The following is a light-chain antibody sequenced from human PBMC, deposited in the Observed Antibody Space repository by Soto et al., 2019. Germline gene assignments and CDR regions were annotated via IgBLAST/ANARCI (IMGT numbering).Light chain of an antibody. CDR2: GAS. CDR3: QQHNQWPIT. Sequence: EIVMTQSPATLSVSPGERATLSCRASQSVSSNLAWYQQKPGQAPRILIYGASTRATGIPARVSGSGSGTEFTLTINSLQSEDSEVYYCQQHNQWPITFGQGTRLENK. V-gene: IGKV3-15*01. J-gene: IGKJ5*01. CDR1: QSVSSN.